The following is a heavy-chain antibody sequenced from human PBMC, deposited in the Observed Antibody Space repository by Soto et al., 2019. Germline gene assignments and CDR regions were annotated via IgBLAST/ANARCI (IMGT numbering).Heavy chain of an antibody. V-gene: IGHV3-15*07. Sequence: GGSLRLSCAASGFTFSNAWMNWVRQAPGKGLEWVGRIKSKTDGGKTDYAAPVKGRFTISRDDSKNTLYLQMNSLKTEDTAVYYCTTDYDILFGYGMDVWGQGTTVTVSS. J-gene: IGHJ6*02. CDR3: TTDYDILFGYGMDV. CDR2: IKSKTDGGKT. CDR1: GFTFSNAW. D-gene: IGHD3-9*01.